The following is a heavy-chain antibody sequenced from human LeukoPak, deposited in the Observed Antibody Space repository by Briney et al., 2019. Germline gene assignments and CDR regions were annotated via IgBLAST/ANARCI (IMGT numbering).Heavy chain of an antibody. J-gene: IGHJ5*02. Sequence: GGSLKISCKGSGYSFANYWIGWVRQMPGKGLEWMGIIYPGDSDTRYSPSFQGQVTISVDKSISTAYLQWSSLKASDTAMYYCARLDSGYFCSGGSCYSPWWFDPWGQGTLVTVSS. CDR1: GYSFANYW. CDR3: ARLDSGYFCSGGSCYSPWWFDP. V-gene: IGHV5-51*01. D-gene: IGHD2-15*01. CDR2: IYPGDSDT.